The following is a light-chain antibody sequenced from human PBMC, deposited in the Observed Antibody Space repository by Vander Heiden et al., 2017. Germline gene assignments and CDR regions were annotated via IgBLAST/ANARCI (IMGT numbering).Light chain of an antibody. V-gene: IGKV1-39*01. CDR3: QQSYSTPPGLT. CDR1: QSISSY. CDR2: AAS. Sequence: DIQMTQSPSSLSASVGDRVTITCRASQSISSYLNWYQQKPGKAPKLLIYAASSLQSGVPSRFSGSGSGTDFTLTISSLQPEDFATYYCQQSYSTPPGLTFDGGTKVEIK. J-gene: IGKJ4*01.